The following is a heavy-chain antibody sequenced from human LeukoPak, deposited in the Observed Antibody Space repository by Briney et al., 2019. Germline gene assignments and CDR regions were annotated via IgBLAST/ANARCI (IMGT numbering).Heavy chain of an antibody. Sequence: SETLSLTCTVSGYAITSGGFSWNWIRQPPGKGLEWIGCIYDRGPAYHNPSLKSRFTISVDRPKNQFFLNVTSLTAADTAVYYCCTSPSFGSSWYQFNYWGQGALVIVSS. D-gene: IGHD6-13*01. V-gene: IGHV4-30-2*01. CDR2: IYDRGPA. CDR1: GYAITSGGFS. J-gene: IGHJ4*02. CDR3: CTSPSFGSSWYQFNY.